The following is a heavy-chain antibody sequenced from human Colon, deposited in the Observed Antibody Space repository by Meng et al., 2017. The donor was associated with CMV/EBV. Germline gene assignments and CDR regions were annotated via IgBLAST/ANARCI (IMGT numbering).Heavy chain of an antibody. J-gene: IGHJ5*02. CDR1: GFTFSNYW. Sequence: GGSLRLSCAASGFTFSNYWMTWVRQAPGKGLEWVANVNQDGSKEYCVDSVKGRFTISRDNAKNMLYLQINILRAEDTAVYYCARDGSGSYNPIDTWGQGTLVTVSS. CDR3: ARDGSGSYNPIDT. CDR2: VNQDGSKE. V-gene: IGHV3-7*01. D-gene: IGHD3-10*01.